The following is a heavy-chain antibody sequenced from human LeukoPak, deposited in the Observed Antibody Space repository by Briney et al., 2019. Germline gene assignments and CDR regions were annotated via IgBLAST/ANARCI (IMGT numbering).Heavy chain of an antibody. CDR1: GFTFSSYG. J-gene: IGHJ4*02. Sequence: PGRSLRLSCAASGFTFSSYGMHWVRQTPGKGLEWVAIIWYDGSNKYYADSVKGRFTISRDNSKNTLYLQMNSLGAEDTAVYHCARAGGIAAAGTDYWGQGTLVTVSS. CDR2: IWYDGSNK. V-gene: IGHV3-33*01. D-gene: IGHD6-13*01. CDR3: ARAGGIAAAGTDY.